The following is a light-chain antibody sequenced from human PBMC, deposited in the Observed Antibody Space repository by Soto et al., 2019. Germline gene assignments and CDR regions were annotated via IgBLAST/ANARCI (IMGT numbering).Light chain of an antibody. CDR1: QSVSTN. V-gene: IGKV3-15*01. CDR3: RHYNDWPQT. J-gene: IGKJ1*01. CDR2: GAS. Sequence: EIVMTQSPGTLPLSPGERATLSCRASQSVSTNLAWYQQIPGQAPRLLIYGASTRATGIPARFSGSGSGTEFTLAISSLQSEDFAVYYCRHYNDWPQTFGLGTKV.